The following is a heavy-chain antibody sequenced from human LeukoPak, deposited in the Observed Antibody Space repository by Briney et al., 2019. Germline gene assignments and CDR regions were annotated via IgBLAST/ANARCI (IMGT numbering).Heavy chain of an antibody. J-gene: IGHJ6*02. D-gene: IGHD3-3*01. Sequence: MASETLSLTCTVSGGSISSYYWSWIRQPPGKGLEWIGYIYYSGSTNYNPSLKSRVTISVDTSKNQFSLKLSSVTAADTVVYYCARVSTDFWSGPSYYYYYGMDVWGQGTTVTVSS. V-gene: IGHV4-59*01. CDR1: GGSISSYY. CDR3: ARVSTDFWSGPSYYYYYGMDV. CDR2: IYYSGST.